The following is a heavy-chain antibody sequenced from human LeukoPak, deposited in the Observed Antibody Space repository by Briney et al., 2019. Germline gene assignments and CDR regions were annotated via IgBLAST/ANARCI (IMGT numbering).Heavy chain of an antibody. J-gene: IGHJ4*02. CDR2: IKSKTDGGTI. D-gene: IGHD3-22*01. V-gene: IGHV3-15*01. Sequence: PGGSLRLSCAASGFTLSNAWMSWVRQAPGKGLEWVGCIKSKTDGGTIDYAAPVKGRFIISRDDSKNTLYLQMNSLKTEDSAVYYCTTLGTYYYDNSGYSRDWGQGTLVTVSS. CDR1: GFTLSNAW. CDR3: TTLGTYYYDNSGYSRD.